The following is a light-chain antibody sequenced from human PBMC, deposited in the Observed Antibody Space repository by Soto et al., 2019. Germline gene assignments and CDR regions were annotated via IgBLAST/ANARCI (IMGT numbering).Light chain of an antibody. J-gene: IGLJ1*01. CDR2: GNS. V-gene: IGLV1-40*01. Sequence: QSVLTQPPSVSGAPGQRVTISCTGSSSNIGAGYDVHWYQQLPGTAPNLLIYGNSNRPSGVPDRFSGSKSGTSASLAITGLQDEDEAEYYCQSYDSSLSGYVFGTGTKVTVL. CDR1: SSNIGAGYD. CDR3: QSYDSSLSGYV.